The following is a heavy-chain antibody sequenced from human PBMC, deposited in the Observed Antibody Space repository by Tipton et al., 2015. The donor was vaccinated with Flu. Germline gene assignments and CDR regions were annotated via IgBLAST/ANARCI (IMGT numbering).Heavy chain of an antibody. V-gene: IGHV4-61*01. Sequence: TLSLTCTVSGGSVSSGSYYWSWIRQPPGKGLEWIGYIYYSGSTNYNPSLKSRVTISVDTSKNQFSLKLSSVTAADTAVYYCARVGGGELLRGFDYWGQGTLVTVSS. CDR1: GGSVSSGSYY. J-gene: IGHJ4*02. CDR3: ARVGGGELLRGFDY. CDR2: IYYSGST. D-gene: IGHD1-26*01.